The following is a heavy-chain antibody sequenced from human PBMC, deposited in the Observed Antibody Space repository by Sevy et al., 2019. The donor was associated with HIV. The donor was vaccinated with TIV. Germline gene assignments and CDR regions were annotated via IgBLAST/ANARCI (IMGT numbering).Heavy chain of an antibody. CDR3: ARDKGFDFWSGYYKGYYYYGMDV. Sequence: ASVKVSCKASGYTFTSYGISWVRQAPGQGLEWMGWISAYNGNTNYAQKLQGRVTMTTDTSTSTAYMELGSLRSDDTAVYYCARDKGFDFWSGYYKGYYYYGMDVWGQGTTVTVSS. V-gene: IGHV1-18*01. CDR1: GYTFTSYG. J-gene: IGHJ6*02. D-gene: IGHD3-3*01. CDR2: ISAYNGNT.